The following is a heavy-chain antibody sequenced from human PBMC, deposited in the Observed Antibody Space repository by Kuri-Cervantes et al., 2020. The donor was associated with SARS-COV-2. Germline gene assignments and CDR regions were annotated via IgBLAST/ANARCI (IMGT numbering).Heavy chain of an antibody. J-gene: IGHJ4*02. Sequence: GESLKISCAASGFTFRSYSMNWVRHAPGRGLVWVSCISSDGSSTMYADSVKGRFTISRDNAKNTLSLQMNSMRAEDTAVYYCVRDEAVPGPSRPDYWGQGTLVTVSS. CDR3: VRDEAVPGPSRPDY. D-gene: IGHD6-19*01. V-gene: IGHV3-74*03. CDR2: ISSDGSST. CDR1: GFTFRSYS.